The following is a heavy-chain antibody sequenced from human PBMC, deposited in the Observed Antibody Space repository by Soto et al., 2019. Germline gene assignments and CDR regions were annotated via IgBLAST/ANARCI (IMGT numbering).Heavy chain of an antibody. CDR1: GFTFSSSA. V-gene: IGHV3-23*01. CDR2: ISGSGGST. D-gene: IGHD6-13*01. Sequence: PWESLTLSCTASGFTFSSSALSWVRQAPGKGKEWVSAISGSGGSTYYAGSVKGRLTISRDNSKNARYLQMDRLRAEDTAVYYCAMWNRSSWSAWSVCWGQGT. J-gene: IGHJ4*02. CDR3: AMWNRSSWSAWSVC.